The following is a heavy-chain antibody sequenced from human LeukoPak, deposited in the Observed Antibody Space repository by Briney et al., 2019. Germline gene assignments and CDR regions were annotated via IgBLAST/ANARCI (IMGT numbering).Heavy chain of an antibody. V-gene: IGHV1-18*01. J-gene: IGHJ5*02. CDR3: ARDTRYRSSTSCPVWFEP. Sequence: ASVKVSCKASGYTFTSYGISRVRQAPGQGREWMGWISAYNGNTKYAQKLQGRVTMTTDTSTSTAYMELRSLRSDDTAVYYCARDTRYRSSTSCPVWFEPWGQGTLVTVSS. D-gene: IGHD2-2*01. CDR2: ISAYNGNT. CDR1: GYTFTSYG.